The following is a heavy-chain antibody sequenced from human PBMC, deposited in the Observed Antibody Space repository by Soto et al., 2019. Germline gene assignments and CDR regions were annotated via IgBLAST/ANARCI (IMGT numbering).Heavy chain of an antibody. Sequence: PWWSLRLSCSASVFTFSDYYMSWIRQAPGKGLEWVSYISSSGSTIYYADSVKGRFTISRDNAKNSLYLQMNSLRAEDTAVYYCARDTLVAFDIWGQGTMVTVSS. CDR2: ISSSGSTI. D-gene: IGHD6-6*01. J-gene: IGHJ3*02. CDR3: ARDTLVAFDI. V-gene: IGHV3-11*01. CDR1: VFTFSDYY.